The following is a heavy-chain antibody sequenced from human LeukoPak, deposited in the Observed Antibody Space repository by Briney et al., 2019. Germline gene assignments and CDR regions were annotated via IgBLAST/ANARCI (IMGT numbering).Heavy chain of an antibody. D-gene: IGHD2-15*01. Sequence: TGGSLRLSCAASGFTFSDYYMTWIRQAPGKGLEWVSYISSRSSFTNYTDSVTGRFTISRDNAKNSLYLQMNSLRAEDTAVYYCARDARARFCSGGSCYYGMDVWGQGTTVTVSS. CDR1: GFTFSDYY. CDR3: ARDARARFCSGGSCYYGMDV. CDR2: ISSRSSFT. V-gene: IGHV3-11*06. J-gene: IGHJ6*02.